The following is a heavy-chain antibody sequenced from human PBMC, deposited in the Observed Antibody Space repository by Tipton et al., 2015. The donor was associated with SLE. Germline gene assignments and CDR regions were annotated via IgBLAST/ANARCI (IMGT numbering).Heavy chain of an antibody. J-gene: IGHJ4*02. Sequence: LRLSCTVSGGSISSSSYYWGWIRQPPGKGLEWIGSIYYSGSTYDNPSLKRRVTISVDTSKNQFSLKLSSVTAADTAVYYCATRGPYHYFDYWGQGTLVTVSS. CDR1: GGSISSSSYY. CDR3: ATRGPYHYFDY. D-gene: IGHD2-15*01. V-gene: IGHV4-39*07. CDR2: IYYSGST.